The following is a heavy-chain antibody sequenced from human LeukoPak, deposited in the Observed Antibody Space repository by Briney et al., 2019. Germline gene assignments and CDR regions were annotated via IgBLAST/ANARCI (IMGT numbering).Heavy chain of an antibody. V-gene: IGHV4-59*12. D-gene: IGHD2-2*01. CDR3: ARDRVPAAPFDP. J-gene: IGHJ5*02. Sequence: SETLSLTCTVSGGSISSYYWSWIRQPPGKGLEWIGYIYYSGSTNYNPSLKSRVTISVDRSKNQFSLKLSSVTAADTAVYYCARDRVPAAPFDPWGQGTLVTVSS. CDR1: GGSISSYY. CDR2: IYYSGST.